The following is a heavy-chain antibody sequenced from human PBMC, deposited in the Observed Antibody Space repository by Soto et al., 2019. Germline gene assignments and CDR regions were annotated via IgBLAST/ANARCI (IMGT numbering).Heavy chain of an antibody. CDR1: VGSISGNN. CDR2: IYYSGST. J-gene: IGHJ5*02. D-gene: IGHD4-4*01. CDR3: ARGLSTTVTTFGFCWFDP. Sequence: PSETLFPTCTVSVGSISGNNWSWIWHPQGKGLEWIGYIYYSGSTYFSPSLRNRVTMSLDTSKSQFSLKLSSVTAADTAMYYCARGLSTTVTTFGFCWFDPWGQGTLVTVSS. V-gene: IGHV4-59*06.